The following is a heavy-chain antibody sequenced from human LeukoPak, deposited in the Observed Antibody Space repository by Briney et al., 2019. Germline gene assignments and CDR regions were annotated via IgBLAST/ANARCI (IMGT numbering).Heavy chain of an antibody. CDR1: GGSISSYY. V-gene: IGHV4-4*07. Sequence: SETLSLTCTVSGGSISSYYWSWIRQPAGKGLEWIGRIYTSGGTNYNPSLKSRVTMSVDTSKNQFSLKLSSVTAADTAVYYCARGGGSGSYYAFDIWGQGTMVTVSS. CDR3: ARGGGSGSYYAFDI. J-gene: IGHJ3*02. CDR2: IYTSGGT. D-gene: IGHD3-10*01.